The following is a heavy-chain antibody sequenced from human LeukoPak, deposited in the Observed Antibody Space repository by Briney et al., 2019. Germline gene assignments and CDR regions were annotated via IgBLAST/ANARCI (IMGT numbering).Heavy chain of an antibody. CDR2: INPNNGGT. CDR1: GYTFTGYY. J-gene: IGHJ4*02. Sequence: GASVKVSCKASGYTFTGYYMHWVRQAPGQGLEWMGWINPNNGGTNCAQNFQGRVTMTRDTSNSTAYMELSRLRSDDTAVYYCARDYGGYGYWGQGTLVTVSS. D-gene: IGHD4-17*01. V-gene: IGHV1-2*02. CDR3: ARDYGGYGY.